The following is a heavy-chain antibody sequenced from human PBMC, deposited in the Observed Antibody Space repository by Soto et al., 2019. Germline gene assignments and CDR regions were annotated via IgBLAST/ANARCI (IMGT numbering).Heavy chain of an antibody. J-gene: IGHJ4*02. D-gene: IGHD4-17*01. CDR2: INSDGSST. Sequence: GGSLRLSCAASGFTFISYWIHWVRQAPGKGLVWVSRINSDGSSTSYADSVKGRFTISRDNAKNTLYLQMNSLRAEDTAVYYCARDSDYGGNQYYFDYWGQGTLVTVSS. CDR1: GFTFISYW. CDR3: ARDSDYGGNQYYFDY. V-gene: IGHV3-74*01.